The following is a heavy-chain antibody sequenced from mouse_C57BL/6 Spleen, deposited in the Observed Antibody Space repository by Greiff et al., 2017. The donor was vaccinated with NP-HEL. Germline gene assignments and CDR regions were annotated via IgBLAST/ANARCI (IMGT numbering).Heavy chain of an antibody. D-gene: IGHD1-1*01. V-gene: IGHV1-19*01. CDR3: ARYDNGSSTGYFDV. Sequence: EVQLQQSGPVLVKPGASVKMSCKASGYTFTDYYMNWVKQSHGKSLEWIGVINPYNGGTSYNQKFKGKATLTVDKSSSTAYMELNSLTSEDSAVYYCARYDNGSSTGYFDVWGTGTTVTVSS. CDR1: GYTFTDYY. CDR2: INPYNGGT. J-gene: IGHJ1*03.